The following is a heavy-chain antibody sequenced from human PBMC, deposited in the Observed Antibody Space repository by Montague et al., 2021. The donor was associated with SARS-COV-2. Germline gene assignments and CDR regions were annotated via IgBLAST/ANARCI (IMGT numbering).Heavy chain of an antibody. V-gene: IGHV4-59*08. D-gene: IGHD4-17*01. CDR1: GGSISSSY. Sequence: SETLSLTCTVSGGSISSSYWSWIRQPPGKGLEWIGYIYYSGITNNNPSLKSRVTISVDTSKNQFSLKLTSATAADTAVYYCARVNYGDYVWHFDLWGRGTLVTVSS. CDR3: ARVNYGDYVWHFDL. J-gene: IGHJ2*01. CDR2: IYYSGIT.